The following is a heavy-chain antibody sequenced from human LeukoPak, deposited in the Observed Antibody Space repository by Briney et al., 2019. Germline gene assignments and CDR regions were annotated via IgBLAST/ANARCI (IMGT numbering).Heavy chain of an antibody. CDR1: AGSISISGYY. CDR3: ARVFAPAMVKRTFDI. J-gene: IGHJ3*02. Sequence: SQTLSLTCTVSAGSISISGYYWGWIRQHPGRGLEFIGYVYYSGSTYYNPSLQGRVTISIDTPKNQFSLNLSSVTAADTAVYYCARVFAPAMVKRTFDIWGQGTKVTVSS. V-gene: IGHV4-31*03. CDR2: VYYSGST. D-gene: IGHD5-18*01.